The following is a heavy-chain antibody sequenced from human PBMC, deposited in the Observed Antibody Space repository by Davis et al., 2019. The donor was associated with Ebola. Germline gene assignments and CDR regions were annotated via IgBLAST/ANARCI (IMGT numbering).Heavy chain of an antibody. CDR1: GYTFTRYG. CDR3: ARGIGMVQGAYFDY. D-gene: IGHD3-10*01. V-gene: IGHV1-18*01. J-gene: IGHJ4*02. CDR2: VSAYNGNT. Sequence: AASVKVSCKASGYTFTRYGIVWVRQAPGQGLEWMGWVSAYNGNTNHAQKLQGRVTMTTDTSTNTAYMDLRSLRSDDTAVYYCARGIGMVQGAYFDYWGQGTLVTVSS.